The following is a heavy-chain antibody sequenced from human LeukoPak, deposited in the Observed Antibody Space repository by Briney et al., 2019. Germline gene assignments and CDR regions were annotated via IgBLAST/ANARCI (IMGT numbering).Heavy chain of an antibody. Sequence: PGGSLRLSCAASGFTFSRYDMHWVRQTPGKGRECVSGIAGSGVGPSYADSVKGRFTISRDNSKNTLFLQMNSLRSEDTAVYYCARLIVNGDFDNWGQGTLVTVSS. V-gene: IGHV3-23*01. D-gene: IGHD3-16*01. CDR3: ARLIVNGDFDN. J-gene: IGHJ4*02. CDR2: IAGSGVGP. CDR1: GFTFSRYD.